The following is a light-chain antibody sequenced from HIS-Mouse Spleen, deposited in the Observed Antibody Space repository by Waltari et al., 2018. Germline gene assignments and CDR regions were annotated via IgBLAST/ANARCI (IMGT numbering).Light chain of an antibody. Sequence: DIQLTQSPSLLSASVGGIVTIACRASQGISSYLAWYQQKPGKAPKLLIYAASTLQSGVPSRFSGSGSGTEFTLTISSLQPEDFATYYCQQLNSYPLYTFGQGTKLEIK. V-gene: IGKV1-9*01. J-gene: IGKJ2*01. CDR3: QQLNSYPLYT. CDR2: AAS. CDR1: QGISSY.